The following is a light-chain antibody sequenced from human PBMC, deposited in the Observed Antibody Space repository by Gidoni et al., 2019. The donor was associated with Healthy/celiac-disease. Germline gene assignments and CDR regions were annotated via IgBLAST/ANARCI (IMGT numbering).Light chain of an antibody. CDR2: GNS. CDR3: QSYDSSLSGYYV. Sequence: QSVLTQPPSVSGAPGQSVTISCTGSSSNIGAGYAVHWYQQLPGTAPTLLSYGNSNRPAGVPDRFSGSKYGTSASLAITGLQAEDEADYYCQSYDSSLSGYYVFGTGTKVTVL. V-gene: IGLV1-40*01. J-gene: IGLJ1*01. CDR1: SSNIGAGYA.